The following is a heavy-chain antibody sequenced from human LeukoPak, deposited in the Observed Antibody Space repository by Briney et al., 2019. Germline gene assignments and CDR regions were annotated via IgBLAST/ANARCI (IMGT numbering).Heavy chain of an antibody. CDR2: INPDSGGT. Sequence: ASVKFSCKASGYTFTGYYMHWVRQAPGQGLEWMGWINPDSGGTNNAQKFQGRVTMTRDTSISTAYMALSRLRSDDTAVYYCAKFALGTTGDYYYGMDVWGQGTTVTVSS. V-gene: IGHV1-2*02. CDR3: AKFALGTTGDYYYGMDV. J-gene: IGHJ6*02. CDR1: GYTFTGYY. D-gene: IGHD1-1*01.